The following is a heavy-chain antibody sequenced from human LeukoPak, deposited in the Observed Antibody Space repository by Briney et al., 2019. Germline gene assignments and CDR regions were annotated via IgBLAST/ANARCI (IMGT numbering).Heavy chain of an antibody. D-gene: IGHD3-22*01. CDR3: ARGGNYYDSSGRLDY. Sequence: SETLSLTCTVSGGSTNSYYWSWIRQPPGKGLEWIGYIFYSGSTNYNPSLKSRVTISIDPSKNQYSLHLSSVTAADTAVYYCARGGNYYDSSGRLDYWGQGTLVTVSS. CDR2: IFYSGST. J-gene: IGHJ4*02. CDR1: GGSTNSYY. V-gene: IGHV4-59*01.